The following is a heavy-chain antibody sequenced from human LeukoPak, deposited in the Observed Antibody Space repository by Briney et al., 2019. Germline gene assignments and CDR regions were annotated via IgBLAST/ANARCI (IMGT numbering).Heavy chain of an antibody. CDR1: GGTFSSYA. J-gene: IGHJ1*01. Sequence: SVKVSCKASGGTFSSYAISWVRQAPGQGLEWMGGIIPIFGTANYAQKFQGRVTITADESTSAAYMELSSLRSEDTAVYYCARDGGDGYTNAEYFQHWGQGTLVTVSS. CDR3: ARDGGDGYTNAEYFQH. V-gene: IGHV1-69*13. D-gene: IGHD5-24*01. CDR2: IIPIFGTA.